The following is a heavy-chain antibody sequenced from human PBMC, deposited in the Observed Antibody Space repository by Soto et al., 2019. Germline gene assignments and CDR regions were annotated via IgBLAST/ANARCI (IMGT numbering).Heavy chain of an antibody. CDR2: ISAHNDNT. V-gene: IGHV1-18*01. CDR1: GYTFTSYV. CDR3: ARGRYGDY. D-gene: IGHD1-1*01. Sequence: QVHLVQSGAEVKKPGASVEVSCKCSGYTFTSYVSTWVRQAPGQGLEWMVWISAHNDNTDYAQKRQGRVTVTRDTSTSTAYMELRSLRSDDTAVYYCARGRYGDYWGQGALVTVSS. J-gene: IGHJ4*02.